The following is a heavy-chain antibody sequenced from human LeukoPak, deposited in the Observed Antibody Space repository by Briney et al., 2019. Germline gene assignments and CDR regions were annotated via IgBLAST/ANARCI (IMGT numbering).Heavy chain of an antibody. Sequence: ASVKVSCKAYGYTFTSYGISWVRQAPGQGLEWMGWISAYNGNTNYAQKLQGRVTMTTDTSTSTAYMELRSLRSDDTAVYYCARDSGYDFSRVFDYWGQGTLVTVSS. CDR3: ARDSGYDFSRVFDY. V-gene: IGHV1-18*01. D-gene: IGHD5-12*01. J-gene: IGHJ4*02. CDR2: ISAYNGNT. CDR1: GYTFTSYG.